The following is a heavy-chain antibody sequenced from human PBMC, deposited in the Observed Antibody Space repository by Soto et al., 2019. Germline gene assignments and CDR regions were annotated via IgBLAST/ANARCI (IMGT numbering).Heavy chain of an antibody. CDR3: APVRGIYLDLSTAYFQA. V-gene: IGHV5-51*01. Sequence: PGESLKISCEASGYTFTDNWIAWVRQMPGKGLEWMGMIFPADSDAKYRPSLQGQVTFSVDKSINTAYLQWSNLKASDTAIYYCAPVRGIYLDLSTAYFQAWGQGP. J-gene: IGHJ5*02. CDR2: IFPADSDA. D-gene: IGHD3-9*01. CDR1: GYTFTDNW.